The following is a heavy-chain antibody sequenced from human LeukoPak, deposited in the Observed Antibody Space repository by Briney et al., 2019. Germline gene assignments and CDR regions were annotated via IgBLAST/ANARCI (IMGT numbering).Heavy chain of an antibody. CDR1: GFTFSSYG. CDR2: ISYDGSNK. D-gene: IGHD3-3*01. V-gene: IGHV3-30*03. Sequence: GGSLRLSCAASGFTFSSYGMHWVRQAPGKGLEWVAVISYDGSNKYYADSVKGRFTISRDNSKNTLYLQMNSPRAEDTAVYYCATLNYDFWSVSSGYWGQGTLVTVSS. J-gene: IGHJ4*02. CDR3: ATLNYDFWSVSSGY.